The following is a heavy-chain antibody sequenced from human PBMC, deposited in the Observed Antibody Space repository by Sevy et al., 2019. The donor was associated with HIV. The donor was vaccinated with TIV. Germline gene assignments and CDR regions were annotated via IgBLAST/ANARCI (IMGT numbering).Heavy chain of an antibody. Sequence: GGSLRLSCTASEFTFGDYAMSWFRQAPGKGLEWVAFIRRNSYEPYGGTTEYAASVKGRFTISRDDSKSIAYLQMNSLKTEDTAFYYCTRALATVVTPEYYFDYWGQGTLVTVSS. CDR3: TRALATVVTPEYYFDY. V-gene: IGHV3-49*03. D-gene: IGHD4-17*01. CDR2: IRRNSYEPYGGTT. CDR1: EFTFGDYA. J-gene: IGHJ4*02.